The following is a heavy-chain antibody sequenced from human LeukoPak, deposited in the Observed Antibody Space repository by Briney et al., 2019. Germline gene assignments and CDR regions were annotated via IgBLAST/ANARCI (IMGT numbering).Heavy chain of an antibody. V-gene: IGHV3-33*01. CDR2: IWYDGSNK. CDR3: ARDKYAGASY. CDR1: GFTFNSYG. J-gene: IGHJ4*02. D-gene: IGHD3-10*01. Sequence: GRSLRLSCVASGFTFNSYGIHWVRQTPGKGLEWVAVIWYDGSNKYYADSVKGRFTISRDNSKNSLYLQMNSLRAEDTAVYYCARDKYAGASYWGQGTLVTVSS.